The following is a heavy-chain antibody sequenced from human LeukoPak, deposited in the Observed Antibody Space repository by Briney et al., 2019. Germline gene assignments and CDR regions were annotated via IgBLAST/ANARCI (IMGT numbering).Heavy chain of an antibody. Sequence: GGSLRLSCAASGFTFSSYSMNWVRQAPGKGLEWVSSISSSSSYIYYADSVKGRFTISRDNAKNSLYLQMNSLRAEDTAVYYCAKGDIVLMVLFDYWGQGTLVTVSS. CDR2: ISSSSSYI. V-gene: IGHV3-21*04. CDR1: GFTFSSYS. J-gene: IGHJ4*02. CDR3: AKGDIVLMVLFDY. D-gene: IGHD2-8*01.